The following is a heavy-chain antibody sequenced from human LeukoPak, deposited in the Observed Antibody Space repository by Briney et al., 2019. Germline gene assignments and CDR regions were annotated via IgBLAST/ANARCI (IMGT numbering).Heavy chain of an antibody. V-gene: IGHV4-59*08. J-gene: IGHJ4*02. CDR2: IYNSGST. D-gene: IGHD3-10*01. Sequence: SETLSLTCTVSGGSIRGYYWSWIRQSRGKGREVIGYIYNSGSTNYNPSLQSRVSISVDTSKNQFSLNLRSVTAADTPVYYCARYGSGTYPRFDYWGQGTLATVSS. CDR1: GGSIRGYY. CDR3: ARYGSGTYPRFDY.